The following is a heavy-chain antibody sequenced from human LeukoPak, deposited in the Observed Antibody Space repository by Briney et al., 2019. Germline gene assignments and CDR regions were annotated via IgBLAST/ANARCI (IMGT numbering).Heavy chain of an antibody. J-gene: IGHJ4*02. Sequence: SETRSLTCAVSGYSISSGYYWGWIRQPPGKGLEWIGSIYHSGSTYYNPSLKSRVTISVDTSKNQFSLKLSSVTAADTAVYYCARDYRVTIEYYFDYWGQGTLVTVSS. CDR3: ARDYRVTIEYYFDY. CDR1: GYSISSGYY. D-gene: IGHD2-21*02. V-gene: IGHV4-38-2*02. CDR2: IYHSGST.